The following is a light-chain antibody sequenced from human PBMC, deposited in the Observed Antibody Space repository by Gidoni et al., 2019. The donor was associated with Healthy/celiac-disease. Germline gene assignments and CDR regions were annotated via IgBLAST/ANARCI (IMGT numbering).Light chain of an antibody. CDR1: QSVSSY. CDR3: QQRSNWPPYS. J-gene: IGKJ2*03. Sequence: EIVLTQSPATLSLSPGERAPLSCRASQSVSSYFAWYQQKPGQSPRLLIYDASNRATGIPARFSGSGSGTDFTLTISSLEPEDVAVYYCQQRSNWPPYSFGQGTKLEIK. CDR2: DAS. V-gene: IGKV3-11*01.